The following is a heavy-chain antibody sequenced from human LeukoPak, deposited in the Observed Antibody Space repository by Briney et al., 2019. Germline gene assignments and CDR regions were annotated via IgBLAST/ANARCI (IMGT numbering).Heavy chain of an antibody. CDR2: INPNSGGT. CDR1: GYTLTDYY. V-gene: IGHV1-2*04. D-gene: IGHD3-22*01. Sequence: ASVKVSCKASGYTLTDYYMHWVRQAPGQGLEWMGRINPNSGGTNYAQKFQGWVTMTRDTSISTAYMELSRLRSDDTAVYYCARGYYYDSSGYYSDFDYWGQGTLVTVSS. CDR3: ARGYYYDSSGYYSDFDY. J-gene: IGHJ4*02.